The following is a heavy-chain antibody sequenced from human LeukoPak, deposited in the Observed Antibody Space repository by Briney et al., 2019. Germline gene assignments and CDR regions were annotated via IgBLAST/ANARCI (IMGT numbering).Heavy chain of an antibody. CDR2: IRSKAYGGTT. D-gene: IGHD3-22*01. CDR1: GFTFSSYA. CDR3: TRARGPITMIVVASDY. Sequence: GGSLRLSCAASGFTFSSYAMSWVRQAPGKGLEWVGFIRSKAYGGTTEYAASVKGRFTISRDDSKSIAYLQMNSLKTEDTAVYYCTRARGPITMIVVASDYWGQGTLVTVSS. V-gene: IGHV3-49*04. J-gene: IGHJ4*02.